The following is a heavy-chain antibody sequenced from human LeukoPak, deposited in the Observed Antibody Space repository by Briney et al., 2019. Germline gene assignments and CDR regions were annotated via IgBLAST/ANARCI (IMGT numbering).Heavy chain of an antibody. CDR2: IYAVGKT. V-gene: IGHV3-53*05. Sequence: GGSLRLSCAASGFTVSTSYMSWVCQAPGKGLEWVSMIYAVGKTYYADAVKGRFTISRDNSRNTLYLQMNTLRAEDTAVYYCARDVVIGASYDFGDYVPYQQWGQGTLVTVSS. J-gene: IGHJ1*01. D-gene: IGHD4-17*01. CDR1: GFTVSTSY. CDR3: ARDVVIGASYDFGDYVPYQQ.